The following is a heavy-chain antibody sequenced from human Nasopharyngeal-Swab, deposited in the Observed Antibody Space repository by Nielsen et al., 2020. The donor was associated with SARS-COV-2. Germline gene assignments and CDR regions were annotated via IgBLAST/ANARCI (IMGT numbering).Heavy chain of an antibody. Sequence: GESLKISCAASGFTVSSNYMSWVRQAPGKGPEWVSVIYSGGSTYYADSVKGRFTISRDNSKNTLYLQMNSLRAEDTAVYYCARDRGITMVRGAIYYYYGMDVWGQGTTVTVSS. D-gene: IGHD3-10*01. CDR3: ARDRGITMVRGAIYYYYGMDV. J-gene: IGHJ6*02. CDR1: GFTVSSNY. CDR2: IYSGGST. V-gene: IGHV3-53*01.